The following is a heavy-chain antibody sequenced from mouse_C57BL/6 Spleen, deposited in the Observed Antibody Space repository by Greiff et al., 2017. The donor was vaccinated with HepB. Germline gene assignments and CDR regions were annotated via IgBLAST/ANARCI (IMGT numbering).Heavy chain of an antibody. J-gene: IGHJ2*01. CDR2: IDPNSGGT. CDR3: ARSPFHYYGSSYDYFDY. CDR1: GYTFTSYW. V-gene: IGHV1-72*01. Sequence: QVQLQQPGAELVQPGASVKLSCKASGYTFTSYWMHWVKQRPGRGLEWIGRIDPNSGGTKYNEKFKSKATLTVDKPSSTAYMQLSSLTSEDSAVYYCARSPFHYYGSSYDYFDYWGQGTTLTVSS. D-gene: IGHD1-1*01.